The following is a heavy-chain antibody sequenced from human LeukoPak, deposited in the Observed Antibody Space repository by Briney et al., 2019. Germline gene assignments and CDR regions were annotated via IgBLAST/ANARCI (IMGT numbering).Heavy chain of an antibody. D-gene: IGHD2-2*01. CDR1: GYTFTGYY. CDR3: AREGALVVPAAIDY. Sequence: ASVKVSCKASGYTFTGYYMHWVRQAPGQGLEWMGWINPNSGDTNYAQKFQGRVTMTRDTSISTAYMELSRLRSDDTAVYYCAREGALVVPAAIDYWGQGTLVTVSS. V-gene: IGHV1-2*02. J-gene: IGHJ4*02. CDR2: INPNSGDT.